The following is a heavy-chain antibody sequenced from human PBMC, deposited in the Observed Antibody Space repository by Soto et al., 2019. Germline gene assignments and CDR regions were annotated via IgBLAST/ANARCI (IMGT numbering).Heavy chain of an antibody. CDR1: GLTFSNAW. D-gene: IGHD3-3*01. V-gene: IGHV3-15*01. Sequence: GGSLRLSCAASGLTFSNAWMSWVRQAPGKGLEWVGRIKSKTDGGTTDYAAPVKGRFTISRDDSKNTLYLQMNSLKTEDTAVYYCTTLSITIFGVVLMDVWGQGTTVTVSS. CDR3: TTLSITIFGVVLMDV. J-gene: IGHJ6*02. CDR2: IKSKTDGGTT.